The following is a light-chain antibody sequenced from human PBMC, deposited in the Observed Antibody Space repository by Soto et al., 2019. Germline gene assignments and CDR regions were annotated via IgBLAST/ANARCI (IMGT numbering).Light chain of an antibody. V-gene: IGLV2-14*01. CDR3: SSFSVASPL. CDR1: SSDIGGYNY. CDR2: DVS. Sequence: QSVLTQPASMSGSPGQSVTISCAGTSSDIGGYNYVSWYQHHPGTAPKLIIYDVSSRPSGVSHRFSASKSGNTASLTISGLQAEDEADYYCSSFSVASPLFGTGTKVTGL. J-gene: IGLJ1*01.